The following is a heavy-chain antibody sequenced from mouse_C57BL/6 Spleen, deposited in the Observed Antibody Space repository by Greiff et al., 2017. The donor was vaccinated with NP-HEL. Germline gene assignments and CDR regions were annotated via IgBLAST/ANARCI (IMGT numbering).Heavy chain of an antibody. CDR3: VRGHYGSTPYYAMDY. V-gene: IGHV10-3*01. J-gene: IGHJ4*01. Sequence: EVQGVESGGGLVQPKGSLKLSCAASGFTFNTYAMHWVRQAPGKGLEWVARIRSKSSNYATYYADSVKDRFTISRDDSQSMLYLQMNNLKTEDTAMYYCVRGHYGSTPYYAMDYWGQGTSVTVSS. D-gene: IGHD1-1*01. CDR1: GFTFNTYA. CDR2: IRSKSSNYAT.